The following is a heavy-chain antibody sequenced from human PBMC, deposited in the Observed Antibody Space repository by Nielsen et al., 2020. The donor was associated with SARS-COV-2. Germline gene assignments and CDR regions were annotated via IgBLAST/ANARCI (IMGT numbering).Heavy chain of an antibody. J-gene: IGHJ6*03. CDR2: IYHSGNT. CDR3: AREGDCSKGVCYIRGMDV. CDR1: GGSISSYY. Sequence: SETLSLICSVSGGSISSYYWSWIRQPHGKGLEWIGFIYHSGNTNYNPSLKSRVTISADTSKNQFSLNLRSVTAADTTVYFCAREGDCSKGVCYIRGMDVWGKGTTVTVSS. V-gene: IGHV4-59*01. D-gene: IGHD2-8*01.